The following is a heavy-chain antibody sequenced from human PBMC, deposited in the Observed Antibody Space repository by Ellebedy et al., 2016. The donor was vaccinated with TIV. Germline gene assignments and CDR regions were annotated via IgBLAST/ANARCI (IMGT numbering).Heavy chain of an antibody. CDR3: ARPYDGGSYVPWD. J-gene: IGHJ4*02. CDR2: ITNAGDT. CDR1: GFPFRSHD. D-gene: IGHD2-21*01. V-gene: IGHV3-13*01. Sequence: PGGSLRLSCAASGFPFRSHDIHWVRQVTGKGLEWVSTITNAGDTYYLGSVKGRFTVSRQNAKNSLYLQMNSLRDEDTAVYYCARPYDGGSYVPWDWGQGTLVTVSS.